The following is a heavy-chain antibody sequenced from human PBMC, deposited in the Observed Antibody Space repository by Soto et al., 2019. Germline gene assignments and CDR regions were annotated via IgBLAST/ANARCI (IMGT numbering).Heavy chain of an antibody. CDR1: GFTFSSYA. CDR3: AKRGYCSGGSCYPVLGYFDY. V-gene: IGHV3-23*01. Sequence: LRLSCAASGFTFSSYAMSWVRQAPGKGLEWVSAISGSGGSTYYADSVKGRFTISRDNSKNTLYLQMNSLRAEDTAVYYCAKRGYCSGGSCYPVLGYFDYWGQGTLVTVSS. D-gene: IGHD2-15*01. CDR2: ISGSGGST. J-gene: IGHJ4*02.